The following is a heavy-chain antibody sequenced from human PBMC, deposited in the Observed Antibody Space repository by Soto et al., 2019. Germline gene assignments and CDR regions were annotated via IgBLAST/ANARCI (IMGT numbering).Heavy chain of an antibody. J-gene: IGHJ5*02. Sequence: ASVKVSCKASGYTFTSYDINWVRQATGQGLEWMGWMNPNSGNTGYAQKFQGRVTMTRNTSISTAYMELSSLRSEDTAVYYCARGDTIFGVVIISAFDPWGQGTLVTVS. V-gene: IGHV1-8*01. CDR2: MNPNSGNT. D-gene: IGHD3-3*01. CDR3: ARGDTIFGVVIISAFDP. CDR1: GYTFTSYD.